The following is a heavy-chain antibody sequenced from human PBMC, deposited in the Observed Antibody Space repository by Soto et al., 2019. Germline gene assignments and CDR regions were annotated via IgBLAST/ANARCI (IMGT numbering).Heavy chain of an antibody. CDR1: GFRFSIYW. CDR3: TRDDYSSVAYYGMDV. D-gene: IGHD6-25*01. Sequence: EAQLVESGGGLVQPGGSLRLSCVGTGFRFSIYWMNWVRQAPGKGLVWVSRVNSDGITTTYADSVRGRFTVSRDNANNTLYLEMNKLRAEDTAVYYCTRDDYSSVAYYGMDVWGQGTTVTVSS. V-gene: IGHV3-74*01. CDR2: VNSDGITT. J-gene: IGHJ6*02.